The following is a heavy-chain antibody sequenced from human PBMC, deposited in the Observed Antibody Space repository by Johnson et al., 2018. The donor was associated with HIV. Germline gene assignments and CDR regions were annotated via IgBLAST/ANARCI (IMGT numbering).Heavy chain of an antibody. CDR3: ARERWVDIVAVPAAPQEGTKAYDVFDI. CDR2: IGTAGDT. V-gene: IGHV3-13*01. CDR1: GFTFSSYD. D-gene: IGHD2-2*01. Sequence: EVQLVESGGNVERPGGSLRLSCAASGFTFSSYDMHWVRQATGKGLEWVSTIGTAGDTYYPGSVKGRFTVSREDAKNSLYLQMNSLRAGDTALYYCARERWVDIVAVPAAPQEGTKAYDVFDIWGQGTMVTVSS. J-gene: IGHJ3*02.